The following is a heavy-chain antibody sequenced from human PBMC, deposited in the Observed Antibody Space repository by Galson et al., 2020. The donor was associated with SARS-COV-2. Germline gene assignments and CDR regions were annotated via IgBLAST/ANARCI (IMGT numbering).Heavy chain of an antibody. CDR2: IWYDGSNK. Sequence: GESLKISCAASGFTFSSYGMHWVRQAPGKGLEWVAVIWYDGSNKYYADSVKGRFTISRDNSKKTLYLQMNSLRAEDTAVYYCAREGTYGSGRSGMDVWGQGTTVTVSS. V-gene: IGHV3-33*01. CDR1: GFTFSSYG. D-gene: IGHD3-10*01. CDR3: AREGTYGSGRSGMDV. J-gene: IGHJ6*02.